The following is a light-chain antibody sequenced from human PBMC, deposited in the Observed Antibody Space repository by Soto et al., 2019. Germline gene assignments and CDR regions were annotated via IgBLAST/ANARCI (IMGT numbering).Light chain of an antibody. CDR2: EVS. Sequence: QSALTQSPSASGSPGQSVTISCTGTSSDVGNYKYVSWYQQHPGKAPKLMIYEVSKRPSGVPDRFSGSKSGNTASLTVSGVHVDDYADYYCSSYAGSNLWVFGGGTKLTVL. V-gene: IGLV2-8*01. CDR1: SSDVGNYKY. J-gene: IGLJ3*02. CDR3: SSYAGSNLWV.